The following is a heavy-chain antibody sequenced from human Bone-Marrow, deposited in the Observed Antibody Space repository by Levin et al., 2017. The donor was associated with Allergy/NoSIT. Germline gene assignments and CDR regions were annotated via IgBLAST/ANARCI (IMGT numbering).Heavy chain of an antibody. J-gene: IGHJ4*02. CDR3: ATSTLSGWYSLDY. CDR1: GFTVSDNY. CDR2: MYRGGDT. Sequence: GESLKISCAASGFTVSDNYMTWVRQAPGKGLQWVSLMYRGGDTHYADSVRGRFTFSRDNSKNTLFLQMNSLRAEDTAVYYCATSTLSGWYSLDYWGQGTLVTVSS. V-gene: IGHV3-66*01. D-gene: IGHD6-19*01.